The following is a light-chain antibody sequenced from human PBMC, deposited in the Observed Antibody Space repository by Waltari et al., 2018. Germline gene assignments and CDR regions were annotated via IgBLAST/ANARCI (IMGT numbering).Light chain of an antibody. J-gene: IGLJ1*01. CDR2: DVN. CDR3: SSYTTGRTYV. CDR1: VTDICRHNF. V-gene: IGLV2-14*03. Sequence: QSALTQPASVSGSPGPSIAISCTRTVTDICRHNFVSWYLQRPGEVPKLIIYDVNSRLSGISSRFSGSKFGNTASLTISGLQTEDEAVYYCSSYTTGRTYVFGTGTKVTVL.